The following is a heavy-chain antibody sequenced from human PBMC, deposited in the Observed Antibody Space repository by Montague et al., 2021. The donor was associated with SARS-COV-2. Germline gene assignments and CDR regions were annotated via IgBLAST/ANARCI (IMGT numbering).Heavy chain of an antibody. CDR3: ARGTGPRSISLFGVIISGHVFDI. CDR1: GGSFSGYY. CDR2: INQRGRT. Sequence: SETLSLTCAVYGGSFSGYYWSWILHPPEKGLEWMGEINQRGRTNNYPSLQSRVIITVDTSTNQFSLQLCSVTAAAPAVYYCARGTGPRSISLFGVIISGHVFDIWGQGTMVTVSS. V-gene: IGHV4-34*01. D-gene: IGHD3-3*01. J-gene: IGHJ3*02.